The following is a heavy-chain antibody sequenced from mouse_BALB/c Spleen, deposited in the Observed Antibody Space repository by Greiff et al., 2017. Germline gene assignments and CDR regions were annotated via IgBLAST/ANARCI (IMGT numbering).Heavy chain of an antibody. Sequence: VKLMESGPGLVAPSQSLSITCTVSGFSLTGYGVNWVRQPPGKGLEWLGMIWGDGSTDYNSALKSRLSISKDNSKSQVFLKMNSLQTDDTARYYCARESGHYYGPHWYFDVWGAGTTVTVSS. CDR3: ARESGHYYGPHWYFDV. CDR1: GFSLTGYG. V-gene: IGHV2-6-7*01. J-gene: IGHJ1*01. D-gene: IGHD1-2*01. CDR2: IWGDGST.